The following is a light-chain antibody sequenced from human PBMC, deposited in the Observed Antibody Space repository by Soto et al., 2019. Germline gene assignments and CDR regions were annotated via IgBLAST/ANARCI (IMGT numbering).Light chain of an antibody. CDR2: TAS. Sequence: DIQMTQSPSSLSASVGDRVTITYRASQSISFYLNWYRQKPGKAPKLLIYTASNVQSGVPSRISGSGSGTDFTLTISSLQPEDFATYYCQQSYNMPRTFGQGTKVEMK. J-gene: IGKJ1*01. V-gene: IGKV1-39*01. CDR3: QQSYNMPRT. CDR1: QSISFY.